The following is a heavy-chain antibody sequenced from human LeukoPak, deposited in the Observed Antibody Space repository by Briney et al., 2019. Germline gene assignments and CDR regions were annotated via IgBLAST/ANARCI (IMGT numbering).Heavy chain of an antibody. CDR2: IYTSGST. D-gene: IGHD3-22*01. V-gene: IGHV4-4*07. CDR3: ARSRLPYYDSSGYDFDY. J-gene: IGHJ4*02. Sequence: SETLSLTCTVSGGSISSYYWSWIRQPAGKGLEWIGRIYTSGSTNYNPSLKSRVTMSVDTSKNQFSLKLSSVTAADTAVYYCARSRLPYYDSSGYDFDYWGQGTLVTVSS. CDR1: GGSISSYY.